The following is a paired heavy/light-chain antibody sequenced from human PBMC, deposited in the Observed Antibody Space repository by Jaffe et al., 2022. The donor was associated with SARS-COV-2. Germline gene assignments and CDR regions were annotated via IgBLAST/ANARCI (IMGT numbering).Light chain of an antibody. Sequence: QSALTQPPSASGSAGQSVTISCTGTSSDVGKYNYVSWYRQHPGKAPKLMIFEVSKRPSGVPDRFSGSKSGNTASLTVSGLQAEDEADYYCCSYAGVNKYVFGTGTQVTVL. CDR1: SSDVGKYNY. J-gene: IGLJ1*01. V-gene: IGLV2-8*01. CDR2: EVS. CDR3: CSYAGVNKYV.
Heavy chain of an antibody. CDR3: AKAQVAGGGGSDYGMDV. J-gene: IGHJ6*02. CDR1: GFTFADFA. Sequence: EVQLVESGGGFVQPGRSLRLSCAASGFTFADFAMHWVRQAPGKGLEWVSGISWNGIYTGHADSVKGRFTISRDNAKNSLYLQMNSLRAEDTALYYCAKAQVAGGGGSDYGMDVWGQGTTVTV. D-gene: IGHD5-12*01. CDR2: ISWNGIYT. V-gene: IGHV3-9*01.